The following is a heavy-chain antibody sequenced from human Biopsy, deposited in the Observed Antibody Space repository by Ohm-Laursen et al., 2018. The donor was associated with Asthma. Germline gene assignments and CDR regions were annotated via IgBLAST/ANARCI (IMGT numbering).Heavy chain of an antibody. Sequence: SQTLSLTCTVSGGSISSGDHYWSWIRQHPGKGLEWIEYIYYSGSTYYNPSLKSRVTISVDTSKNQFSLNLSSVTAADTAVYYCARWGSFGFDYWGQGTLVTVSS. D-gene: IGHD7-27*01. CDR1: GGSISSGDHY. CDR3: ARWGSFGFDY. V-gene: IGHV4-31*03. J-gene: IGHJ4*02. CDR2: IYYSGST.